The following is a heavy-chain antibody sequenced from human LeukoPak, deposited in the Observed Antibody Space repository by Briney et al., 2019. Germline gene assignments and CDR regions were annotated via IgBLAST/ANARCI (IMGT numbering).Heavy chain of an antibody. CDR2: IDTTTGNP. V-gene: IGHV7-4-1*02. CDR1: GYPFSAHF. D-gene: IGHD3-10*01. Sequence: ASVKVSCKASGYPFSAHFLNWVRQAPGQGLEWMGNIDTTTGNPRYAQDFTGRFVFSLDTSVGTAYLQITSLKADDTAAYYCVRGTPTPGMDYWGQGTQVTVSS. J-gene: IGHJ4*02. CDR3: VRGTPTPGMDY.